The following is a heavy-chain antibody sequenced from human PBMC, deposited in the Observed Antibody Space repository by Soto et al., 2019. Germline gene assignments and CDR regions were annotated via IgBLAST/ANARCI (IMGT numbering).Heavy chain of an antibody. V-gene: IGHV4-4*07. Sequence: QVQLQESGPGLVKPSETLSLTCTVSGGSVSSNYWSWIRQSAGEGLEWIGRTYTSGTTDYNPSLRGRVTISVDTSKNQFSLKMTSVTAADTAVYYCARERADPSWIDPWGQGILVTVSP. CDR1: GGSVSSNY. CDR3: ARERADPSWIDP. J-gene: IGHJ5*02. CDR2: TYTSGTT.